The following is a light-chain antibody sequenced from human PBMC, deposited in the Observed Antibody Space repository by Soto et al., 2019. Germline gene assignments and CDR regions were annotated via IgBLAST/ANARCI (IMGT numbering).Light chain of an antibody. CDR3: QQYNSYSPA. CDR2: KAS. CDR1: QSISSW. Sequence: DIQMTQSPSTLSASVGDRVTITCRASQSISSWLAWYQQKPGKAPKLLIYKASSLESGVPSRFSGSGSGTEFTLTSSSLQPDDFATYYCQQYNSYSPAFGGGTKAEIK. J-gene: IGKJ4*01. V-gene: IGKV1-5*03.